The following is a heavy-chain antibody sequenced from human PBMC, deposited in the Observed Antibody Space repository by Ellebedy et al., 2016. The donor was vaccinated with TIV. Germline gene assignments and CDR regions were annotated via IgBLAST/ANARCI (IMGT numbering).Heavy chain of an antibody. D-gene: IGHD3-10*01. J-gene: IGHJ3*02. Sequence: GESLKISCAASGFTFSSYSMNWVRQAPGKGLEWVSSISSSGNFMYYADSLKGRFTISRDNAKNSLYLQMNSLRAEDTAVYYCARNYTMDYYGSGSYGAFNIWGQGTMVTVSS. CDR2: ISSSGNFM. CDR3: ARNYTMDYYGSGSYGAFNI. V-gene: IGHV3-21*01. CDR1: GFTFSSYS.